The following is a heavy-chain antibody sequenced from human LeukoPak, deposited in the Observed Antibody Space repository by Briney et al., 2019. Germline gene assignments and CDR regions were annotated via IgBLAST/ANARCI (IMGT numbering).Heavy chain of an antibody. J-gene: IGHJ4*02. CDR3: ARIIVAYTGVDY. CDR2: INPDGTTT. V-gene: IGHV3-74*01. D-gene: IGHD5-12*01. Sequence: GGSLRLSCAASGFTFSTYWMHWVRQAPGKGLVWVSRINPDGTTTSYADSVKGRFTISRDNAKDAVYLQMNSLRAEDTAVYYCARIIVAYTGVDYWGQGTLVTVSS. CDR1: GFTFSTYW.